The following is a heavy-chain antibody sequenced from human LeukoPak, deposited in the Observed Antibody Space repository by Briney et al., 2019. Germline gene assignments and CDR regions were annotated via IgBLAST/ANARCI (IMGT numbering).Heavy chain of an antibody. CDR2: ISSSGSTI. CDR1: GFTFSSYE. D-gene: IGHD4/OR15-4a*01. J-gene: IGHJ4*02. V-gene: IGHV3-48*03. Sequence: GGSLRLSCAAPGFTFSSYEMSWVRQAPGKGLEWVSYISSSGSTIYYADSVKGRFTISRDNAKNSLYLLMNSLRAEDTAVYYCARDYGAKSDYWGQGTLVTVSS. CDR3: ARDYGAKSDY.